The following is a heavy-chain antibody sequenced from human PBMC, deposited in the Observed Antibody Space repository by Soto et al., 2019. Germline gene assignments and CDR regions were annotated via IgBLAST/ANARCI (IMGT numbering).Heavy chain of an antibody. V-gene: IGHV4-34*01. CDR2: INHSGST. CDR1: GGSFSGYY. Sequence: PSETLSLTCAVYGGSFSGYYWSWIRQPPGKGLEWIGEINHSGSTNYNPSLKSRVTISVDTSKNQSSLKLSSVTAADTAVYYCASLSVWRKYYYYYCMDVWGQGTTGTVS. D-gene: IGHD2-21*01. CDR3: ASLSVWRKYYYYYCMDV. J-gene: IGHJ6*02.